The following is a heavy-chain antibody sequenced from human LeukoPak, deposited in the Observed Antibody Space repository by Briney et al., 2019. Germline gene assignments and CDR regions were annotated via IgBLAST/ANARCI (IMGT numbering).Heavy chain of an antibody. Sequence: SETLSLTCAVSGFSISSNYYWGWIRQPPGKGLDWIGTIYDSGNTYYNPSLKSRLTISVDTSKNQFSLKLSSVTAADTAVYYCARSPDSPDYFDSSGYDYWGQGTLVTVSS. D-gene: IGHD3-22*01. CDR2: IYDSGNT. V-gene: IGHV4-38-2*01. CDR3: ARSPDSPDYFDSSGYDY. J-gene: IGHJ4*02. CDR1: GFSISSNYY.